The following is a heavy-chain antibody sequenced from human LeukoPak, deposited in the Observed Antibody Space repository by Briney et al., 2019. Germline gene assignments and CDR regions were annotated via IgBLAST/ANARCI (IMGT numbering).Heavy chain of an antibody. J-gene: IGHJ4*02. D-gene: IGHD2-2*01. V-gene: IGHV3-21*01. CDR2: ISSSSSYI. CDR3: ARGDRDLYCSSTSCYPVL. CDR1: GFTFSSYS. Sequence: PGGSLRLSCVASGFTFSSYSMNWVRQAPGKGLEWVSSISSSSSYIYYAGSVKGRFTISRDNAKNSLYLQMNSLRAEDTAVYYCARGDRDLYCSSTSCYPVLGGQGTLVTVSS.